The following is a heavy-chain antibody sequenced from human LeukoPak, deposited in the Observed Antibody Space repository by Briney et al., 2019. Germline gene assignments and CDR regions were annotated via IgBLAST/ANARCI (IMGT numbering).Heavy chain of an antibody. CDR1: GYTFTVYY. Sequence: GASVTLSCKASGYTFTVYYMHWVRQAPGQGLEWMGWINPNSGGTNYEQKFPGRVTMTRDTSTSTVYMELSSLRSEDTAVYYCARASDSSGYYAPQHYFDYWGQGTLVTVSS. D-gene: IGHD3-22*01. V-gene: IGHV1-2*02. J-gene: IGHJ4*02. CDR3: ARASDSSGYYAPQHYFDY. CDR2: INPNSGGT.